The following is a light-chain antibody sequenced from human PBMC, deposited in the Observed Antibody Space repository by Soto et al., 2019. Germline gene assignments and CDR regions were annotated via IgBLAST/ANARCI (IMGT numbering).Light chain of an antibody. J-gene: IGLJ2*01. CDR1: SSNIGSNY. Sequence: QSVLTQPPSASGTPGQRVTISCSGSSSNIGSNYVYWYQQLPGTAPKLXIXXXXXXXXXXXXRFSXXKSGTSAXLXISXLXXXXXXXXXXXAWDDSLSGVVFGGGTKLTVL. V-gene: IGLV1-47*01. CDR2: XXX. CDR3: XAWDDSLSGVV.